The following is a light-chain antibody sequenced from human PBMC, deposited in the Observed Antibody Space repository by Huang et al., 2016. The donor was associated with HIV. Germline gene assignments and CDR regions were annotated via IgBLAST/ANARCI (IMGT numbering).Light chain of an antibody. CDR3: QQSNNWPPGVT. J-gene: IGKJ1*01. Sequence: TQSPATMSVSPGERATLSCRTIPSVGGNLVWYQQRVGQPPRVLFYGASSRTTGAHDRFSASGSGTECTLTISSLQSEDAAFYYCQQSNNWPPGVTFGQGTRVEIK. V-gene: IGKV3-15*01. CDR1: PSVGGN. CDR2: GAS.